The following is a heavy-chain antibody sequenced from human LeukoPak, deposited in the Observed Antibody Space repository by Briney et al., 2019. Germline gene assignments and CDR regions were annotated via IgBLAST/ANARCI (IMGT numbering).Heavy chain of an antibody. CDR1: GGSISSYY. J-gene: IGHJ3*02. CDR2: IYYSGST. Sequence: SETLSLTCTVSGGSISSYYWSWIRQPPGKGLEWIGYIYYSGSTNYNPSLKSRVTISVDTSKNQFSLKLSSVTAADTAVYYCARVQADAFDIWGQGTMVTVSS. CDR3: ARVQADAFDI. V-gene: IGHV4-59*01.